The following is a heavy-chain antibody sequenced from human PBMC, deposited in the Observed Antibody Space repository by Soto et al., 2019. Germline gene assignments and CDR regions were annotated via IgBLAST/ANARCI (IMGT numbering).Heavy chain of an antibody. J-gene: IGHJ4*02. D-gene: IGHD6-13*01. V-gene: IGHV3-23*01. CDR2: ISGSGGST. Sequence: GGSLRLSCAASGFTFSNYAMSWVRQAPGKGLEWVSGISGSGGSTYYADSVKGRFTISRDNSKNTLYLQMNSLRAEDTAVYYCAKARGVYSRSGPGYWGQGTLVNVSS. CDR3: AKARGVYSRSGPGY. CDR1: GFTFSNYA.